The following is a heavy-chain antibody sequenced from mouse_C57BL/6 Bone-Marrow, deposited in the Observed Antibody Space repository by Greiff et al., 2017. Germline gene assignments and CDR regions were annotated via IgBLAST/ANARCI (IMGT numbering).Heavy chain of an antibody. Sequence: EVHLVESGAGLVKPGGSLKLSCAASGFTFSDYGMHWVRQAPEKGLEWVAYISSGSSTIYYADTVEGRFTISIDKATNTLFLQMTSLRSEDTAVYYGARPSYDYDGEFDYWGQGTTLTVSS. V-gene: IGHV5-17*01. CDR3: ARPSYDYDGEFDY. CDR1: GFTFSDYG. CDR2: ISSGSSTI. J-gene: IGHJ2*01. D-gene: IGHD2-4*01.